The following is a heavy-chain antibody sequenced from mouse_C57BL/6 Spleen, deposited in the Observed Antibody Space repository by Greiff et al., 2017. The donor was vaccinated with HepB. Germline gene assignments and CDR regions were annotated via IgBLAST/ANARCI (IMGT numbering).Heavy chain of an antibody. CDR1: GYTLTSYW. CDR3: ARERHYYGSSYEYFDV. D-gene: IGHD1-1*01. J-gene: IGHJ1*03. V-gene: IGHV1-64*01. CDR2: IHPNSGST. Sequence: QVQLQQPGAELVKPGASVKLSCKASGYTLTSYWMHWVKQRPGQGLEWIGMIHPNSGSTNYNEKFKSKATLTVDKSSSTAYMQLSSLTSEDSAVYYCARERHYYGSSYEYFDVWGTGTTVTVSS.